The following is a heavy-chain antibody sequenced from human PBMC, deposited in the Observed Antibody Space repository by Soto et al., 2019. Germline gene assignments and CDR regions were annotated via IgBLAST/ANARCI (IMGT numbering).Heavy chain of an antibody. V-gene: IGHV1-18*01. CDR3: SRFIMVGGWFDPNYYHGMDV. CDR1: AYTFSNYG. J-gene: IGHJ6*02. CDR2: ISGYNGNT. Sequence: ASVKVSCKTSAYTFSNYGINWVRQAPGQGLEWMGWISGYNGNTNYAQTVQGRVTMTTDTSTGTVYMELRSLKSDDTAIYYCSRFIMVGGWFDPNYYHGMDVWGQGTTVTVSS. D-gene: IGHD6-19*01.